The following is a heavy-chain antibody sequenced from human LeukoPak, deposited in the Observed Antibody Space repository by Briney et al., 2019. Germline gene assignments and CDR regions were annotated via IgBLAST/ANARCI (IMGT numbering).Heavy chain of an antibody. CDR1: GGSFSGYY. CDR3: ARGVTMVRGKIDY. J-gene: IGHJ4*02. CDR2: INHSGST. V-gene: IGHV4-34*01. D-gene: IGHD3-10*01. Sequence: SETLSLTCAVYGGSFSGYYWSWIRQPPGKGLEWIGEINHSGSTNYNPSLKSRVTISVDTSKNQFSLKLSSVTAADTAVYYCARGVTMVRGKIDYWGQGTLVTVSS.